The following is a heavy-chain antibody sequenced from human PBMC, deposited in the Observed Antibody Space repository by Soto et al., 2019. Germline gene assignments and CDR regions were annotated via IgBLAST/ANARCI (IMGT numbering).Heavy chain of an antibody. V-gene: IGHV3-15*01. CDR1: GFTFSNAW. CDR3: TTAPLRYCSSTSCYHWYFDL. J-gene: IGHJ2*01. CDR2: IKSKTDGGTT. D-gene: IGHD2-2*01. Sequence: GGSLRLSCAASGFTFSNAWMSWVRQAPGKGLEWVGRIKSKTDGGTTDYAAPVKGRFTISRDDSKNTLYPQMNSLKTEDTAVYYCTTAPLRYCSSTSCYHWYFDLWGRGTPVTVSS.